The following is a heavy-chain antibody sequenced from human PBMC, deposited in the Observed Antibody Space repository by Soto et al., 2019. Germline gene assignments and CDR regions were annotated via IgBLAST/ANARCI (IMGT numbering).Heavy chain of an antibody. D-gene: IGHD3-10*01. CDR1: GFTFRWFG. Sequence: GGSLRLSCAGSGFTFRWFGMNWVRRAPGKGLEWVARISNDGSNEYYVDSVKGRFTISRDNSKNTLYLQMDSLRAEDTAVYYCAKGEVRGIIPSYFDYWGLGTLVTVSS. CDR3: AKGEVRGIIPSYFDY. J-gene: IGHJ4*02. V-gene: IGHV3-30*18. CDR2: ISNDGSNE.